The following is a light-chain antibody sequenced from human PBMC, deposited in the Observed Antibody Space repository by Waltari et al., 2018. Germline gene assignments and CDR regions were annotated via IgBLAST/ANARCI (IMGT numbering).Light chain of an antibody. CDR3: QQTYSTPRT. J-gene: IGKJ1*01. CDR1: QTISSD. CDR2: AAS. V-gene: IGKV1-39*01. Sequence: DIQMTQSPSSLSASVGDRVSITCRTSQTISSDLNWYKQKPGKAPNLLIYAASSLQSGVPSRFSGSGSGTDFTLTISSLQSEDFATYYCQQTYSTPRTFGQGTKVEVK.